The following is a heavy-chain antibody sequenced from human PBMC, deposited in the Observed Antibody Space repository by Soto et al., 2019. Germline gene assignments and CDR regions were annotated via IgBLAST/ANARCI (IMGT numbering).Heavy chain of an antibody. J-gene: IGHJ4*02. V-gene: IGHV1-8*01. Sequence: GASVKVSCKASGYTFTSYDINWVRQATGQGLEWMGWMNPNSGNTGYAQKFQGRVTMTRNTSIGTAYMELSSLRSEDTAVYYCARGLTRKVRGVIIPFDYWGQGTLVTVSS. CDR3: ARGLTRKVRGVIIPFDY. CDR1: GYTFTSYD. CDR2: MNPNSGNT. D-gene: IGHD3-10*01.